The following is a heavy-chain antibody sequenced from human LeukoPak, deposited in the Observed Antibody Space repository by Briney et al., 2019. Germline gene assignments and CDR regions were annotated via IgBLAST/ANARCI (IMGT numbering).Heavy chain of an antibody. Sequence: GGSLRLSCAASRFTVSSIYMSWVRQAPGKRLEWVSLIYSAGSTYYADSVKGRFTISRDNSKNTLYLQMNSLRAEDTAVYYCAKYLDQLLFFDYWGQGILVTVSS. CDR3: AKYLDQLLFFDY. J-gene: IGHJ4*02. CDR2: IYSAGST. D-gene: IGHD2-2*01. V-gene: IGHV3-53*01. CDR1: RFTVSSIY.